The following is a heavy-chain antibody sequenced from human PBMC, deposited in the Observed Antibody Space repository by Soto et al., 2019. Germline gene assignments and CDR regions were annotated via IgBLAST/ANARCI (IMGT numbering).Heavy chain of an antibody. CDR3: AGAPSHGWYQHFDL. J-gene: IGHJ4*02. D-gene: IGHD6-19*01. V-gene: IGHV5-51*01. CDR2: IYPGDSDT. Sequence: GESLKISCEASGYGFANYWIGWVRQKPGKGLEWMGNIYPGDSDTRYSPSFQGHVTITADKSITTVYLQWSSLEASDTAIYYCAGAPSHGWYQHFDLWGQGTLVTVSS. CDR1: GYGFANYW.